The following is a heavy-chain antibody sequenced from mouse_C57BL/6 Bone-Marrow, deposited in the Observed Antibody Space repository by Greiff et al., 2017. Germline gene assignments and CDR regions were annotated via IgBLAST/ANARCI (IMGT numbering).Heavy chain of an antibody. CDR3: ARVGTGY. Sequence: ESGPGLVKPSQSLSLTCSVPGYSITSGYYWNWIRQFPGNKLEWMGYISYDGSNNYNPSLKNRISITRDTSKNQFFLKLNSVTTEDTATYYCARVGTGYWGQGTTLTVSS. CDR2: ISYDGSN. J-gene: IGHJ2*01. CDR1: GYSITSGYY. D-gene: IGHD4-1*01. V-gene: IGHV3-6*01.